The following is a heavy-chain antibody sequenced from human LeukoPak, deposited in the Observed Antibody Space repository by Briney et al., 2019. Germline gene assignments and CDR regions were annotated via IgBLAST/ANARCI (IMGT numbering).Heavy chain of an antibody. D-gene: IGHD4-23*01. CDR2: IYYSGST. CDR3: ARELSGNDSLFDY. Sequence: SETLSLICAVYGGSFSGYYWSWIRQPPGKGLEWIGYIYYSGSTYYNPSLKSRVTISVDTSKNQFSLKLSSVTAADTAVYYCARELSGNDSLFDYWGQGTLVTVSS. J-gene: IGHJ4*02. V-gene: IGHV4-34*09. CDR1: GGSFSGYY.